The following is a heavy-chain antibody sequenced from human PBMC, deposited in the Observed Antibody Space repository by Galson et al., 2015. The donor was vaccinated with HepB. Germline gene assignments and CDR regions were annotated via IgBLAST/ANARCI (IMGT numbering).Heavy chain of an antibody. V-gene: IGHV3-30*18. CDR1: GFSFSTNA. CDR3: AKDDPSSSWYYYYGMDV. J-gene: IGHJ6*02. CDR2: ISYDGSTQ. Sequence: SLRLSCAASGFSFSTNAIHWVRQAPGEGLEWVALISYDGSTQFYADSVKGRFTISRANSINTLYLQMNNMRPGDTGVYYCAKDDPSSSWYYYYGMDVWGQGTTVTVSS. D-gene: IGHD6-13*01.